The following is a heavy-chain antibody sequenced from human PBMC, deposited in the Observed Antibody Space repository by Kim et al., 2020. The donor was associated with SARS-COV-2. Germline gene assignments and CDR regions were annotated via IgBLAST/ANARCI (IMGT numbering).Heavy chain of an antibody. D-gene: IGHD3-10*01. V-gene: IGHV3-11*06. CDR3: ARDKAFGSGSYYSFDY. J-gene: IGHJ4*02. Sequence: SVKSPFTISTDNAKNSLYLQMNSLRAEDTAVYYCARDKAFGSGSYYSFDYWGQGTLVTVSS.